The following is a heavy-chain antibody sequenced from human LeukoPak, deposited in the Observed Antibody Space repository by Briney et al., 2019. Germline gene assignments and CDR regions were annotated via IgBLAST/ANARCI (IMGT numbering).Heavy chain of an antibody. J-gene: IGHJ4*02. D-gene: IGHD1-26*01. CDR1: GFTFSTYS. CDR2: ISGSRNTI. CDR3: ATGEPGGAL. V-gene: IGHV3-48*02. Sequence: PGGSLRLSCAASGFTFSTYSMNWVRQAPGKGLEWISYISGSRNTIYYADSVKGRFTISRDNAKNSLFLQMNSLRDEDTAVYYCATGEPGGALWGQGTQVTVSS.